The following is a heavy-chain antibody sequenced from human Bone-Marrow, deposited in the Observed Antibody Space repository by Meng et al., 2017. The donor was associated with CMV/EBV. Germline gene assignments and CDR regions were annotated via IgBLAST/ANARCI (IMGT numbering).Heavy chain of an antibody. V-gene: IGHV4-39*02. Sequence: GSLRLSCTVSGGSISSSSYYWGWIRQPPGKGLEWIGSIYYSGSTYYNPSLKSRVTISVDTSKNQFSLKLSSVTAADTAVYYCARDLISSWYPYYFDYWGQGKLVTVSS. CDR3: ARDLISSWYPYYFDY. D-gene: IGHD6-19*01. J-gene: IGHJ4*02. CDR1: GGSISSSSYY. CDR2: IYYSGST.